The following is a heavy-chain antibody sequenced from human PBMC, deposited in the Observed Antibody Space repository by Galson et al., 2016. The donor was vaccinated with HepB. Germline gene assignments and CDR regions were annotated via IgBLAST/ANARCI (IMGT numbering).Heavy chain of an antibody. Sequence: SLRLSCAASGFTFSDYWMHWVRQAPGKGLVWVSRLNRDGSSTTYAHSVKGRFTISRDNAKNALFMQMNSLRAEDTVLYYSAKDAGRGGEDAWGQGTTVTVSS. CDR3: AKDAGRGGEDA. D-gene: IGHD1-14*01. J-gene: IGHJ6*02. CDR1: GFTFSDYW. V-gene: IGHV3-74*01. CDR2: LNRDGSST.